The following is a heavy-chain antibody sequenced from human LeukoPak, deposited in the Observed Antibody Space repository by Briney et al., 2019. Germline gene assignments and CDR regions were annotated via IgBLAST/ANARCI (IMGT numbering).Heavy chain of an antibody. V-gene: IGHV3-21*01. CDR3: ARGVDPYYYYMDV. J-gene: IGHJ6*03. D-gene: IGHD3-3*01. CDR2: ISSSSYV. CDR1: GFTFSSYS. Sequence: GGSLRLSCAASGFTFSSYSMNWVRQAPGKGLEWVSSISSSSYVYYADSVKGRFTISRDNAKNSLYLQMNSLRAEDTAVYYCARGVDPYYYYMDVWGKGTTVTVSS.